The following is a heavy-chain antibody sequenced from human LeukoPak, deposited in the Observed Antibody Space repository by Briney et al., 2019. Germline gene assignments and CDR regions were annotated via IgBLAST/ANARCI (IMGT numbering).Heavy chain of an antibody. CDR2: INEGGST. CDR3: ARDWVVLLWFGELSHGMDV. CDR1: GGSFSGYY. J-gene: IGHJ6*04. V-gene: IGHV4-34*01. Sequence: SSETLSLTCAVYGGSFSGYYWSWIRQPPGKGLEWIGEINEGGSTNYNPSLKSRVTISVDTSKNQFSLKLSSVTAADTAVYYCARDWVVLLWFGELSHGMDVWGKGTTVTVSS. D-gene: IGHD3-10*01.